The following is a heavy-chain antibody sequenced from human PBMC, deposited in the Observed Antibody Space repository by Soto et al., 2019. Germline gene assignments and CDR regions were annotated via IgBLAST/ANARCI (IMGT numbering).Heavy chain of an antibody. D-gene: IGHD4-17*01. CDR2: GGT. Sequence: GGTNYAQKFQGRVTMTRDTSISTAYMELSRLRSDDTAVYYCARNQAKPYFTVRKMHGMDVWGQGTTVTVSS. V-gene: IGHV1-2*02. J-gene: IGHJ6*02. CDR3: ARNQAKPYFTVRKMHGMDV.